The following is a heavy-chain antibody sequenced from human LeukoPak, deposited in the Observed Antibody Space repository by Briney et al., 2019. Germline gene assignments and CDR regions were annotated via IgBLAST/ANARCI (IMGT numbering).Heavy chain of an antibody. Sequence: GGSLSLSCAASGFTFINYAMGWFRKAPGKGLEWVSAIGASGGNTYYADSVKGRFTISRDNSKNMLYLQMNSLRAEDTAVYYCAKDRIKDGYNDYWGQGTLVTVSS. CDR1: GFTFINYA. D-gene: IGHD5-24*01. V-gene: IGHV3-23*01. CDR3: AKDRIKDGYNDY. CDR2: IGASGGNT. J-gene: IGHJ4*02.